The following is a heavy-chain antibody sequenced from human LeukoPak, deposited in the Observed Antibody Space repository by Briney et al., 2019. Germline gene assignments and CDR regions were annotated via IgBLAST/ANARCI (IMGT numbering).Heavy chain of an antibody. J-gene: IGHJ6*02. CDR1: GFTFSDAW. Sequence: PGGSLRLSCAASGFTFSDAWMSWVRQAPGKGLEWVGRIISKADGGTRDCGAPVKGRFTISRDDSKNTVYLQMNSLKSEDTAVYYCTTDPYTAMGYYFYAMDVWGQGTTVTVSS. V-gene: IGHV3-15*01. CDR3: TTDPYTAMGYYFYAMDV. CDR2: IISKADGGTR. D-gene: IGHD5-18*01.